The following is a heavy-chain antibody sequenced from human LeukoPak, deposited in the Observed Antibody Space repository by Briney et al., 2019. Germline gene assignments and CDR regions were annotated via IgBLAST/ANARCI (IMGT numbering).Heavy chain of an antibody. J-gene: IGHJ4*01. Sequence: GGSLRLSCVASGFTFATYAMTWVRQAPGKGLEWVSTITGPGDNTFYGDSVRGRFTISRDNSRNTLYLQMNSLRVEDTAIYYCAKDLHTSAWSPTFDSWGHGTLVTVSS. CDR1: GFTFATYA. V-gene: IGHV3-23*01. D-gene: IGHD2-2*01. CDR2: ITGPGDNT. CDR3: AKDLHTSAWSPTFDS.